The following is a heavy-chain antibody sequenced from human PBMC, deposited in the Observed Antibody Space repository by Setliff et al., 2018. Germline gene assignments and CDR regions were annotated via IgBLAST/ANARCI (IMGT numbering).Heavy chain of an antibody. CDR1: GFTFSDYY. V-gene: IGHV3-11*05. Sequence: LSLTCTASGFTFSDYYMSWIRQAPGKGLEWVSYISSSSSYTNYADSVKGRFTISRDNAKNSLYLQMNSLRAEDTAVYYCARDKDAFDIWGQGTMVTVSS. CDR2: ISSSSSYT. J-gene: IGHJ3*02. CDR3: ARDKDAFDI.